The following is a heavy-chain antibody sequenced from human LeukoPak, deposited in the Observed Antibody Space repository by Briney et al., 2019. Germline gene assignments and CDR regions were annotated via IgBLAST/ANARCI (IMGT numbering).Heavy chain of an antibody. V-gene: IGHV3-66*01. CDR1: GLAVSSNC. CDR3: ARDAPSDAEAFLDY. CDR2: IFTDDTT. D-gene: IGHD1-26*01. Sequence: GGSLRLSCAASGLAVSSNCMNWGRQAPGKGLEWVSAIFTDDTTYYGDSVKGRFTISRDNSKNTLYLQMNSLRAEDTAVYYCARDAPSDAEAFLDYWGQGTLVTVSS. J-gene: IGHJ4*02.